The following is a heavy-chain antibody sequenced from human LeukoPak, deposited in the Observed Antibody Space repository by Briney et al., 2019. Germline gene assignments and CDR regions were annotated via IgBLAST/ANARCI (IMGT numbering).Heavy chain of an antibody. J-gene: IGHJ4*02. V-gene: IGHV3-21*01. CDR2: ISSGSRYI. CDR3: ARESSSSWYFDY. D-gene: IGHD6-13*01. CDR1: GFTFSSYS. Sequence: GWSLRLSCAASGFTFSSYSMNWVRQAPGKGLEWVSSISSGSRYIYYADSLKGRFTISRDNAKNSVYLQMISLRAEDTAVYYCARESSSSWYFDYWGRGTLVTVSS.